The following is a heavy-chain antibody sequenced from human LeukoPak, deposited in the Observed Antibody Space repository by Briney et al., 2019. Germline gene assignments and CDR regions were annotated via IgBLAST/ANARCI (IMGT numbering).Heavy chain of an antibody. CDR2: INPGGGST. CDR1: GYTFTSYY. Sequence: ASVKVSCKASGYTFTSYYMYWVRQAPGQGLEWMGVINPGGGSTSYAQKFQGRVTMTRDTSTSTVYMELSSLRSEDTAVYYCARGRQTGGSDPWGQGTLVTVPS. CDR3: ARGRQTGGSDP. J-gene: IGHJ5*02. D-gene: IGHD1-14*01. V-gene: IGHV1-46*01.